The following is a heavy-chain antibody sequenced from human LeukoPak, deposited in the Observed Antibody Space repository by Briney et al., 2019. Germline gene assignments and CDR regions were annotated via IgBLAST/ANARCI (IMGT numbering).Heavy chain of an antibody. CDR2: IYTSGST. V-gene: IGHV4-4*07. J-gene: IGHJ5*02. CDR3: ARDHLIYYDSSGYYYGYNWFDP. Sequence: PSETLSLTCTVSGGSISSYYWSWIRQPAGKGLEWIGRIYTSGSTNYNPSLKSRVTMSVDTSKTQFSLKLSSVTAADTAVYYCARDHLIYYDSSGYYYGYNWFDPWGQGTLVTVSS. CDR1: GGSISSYY. D-gene: IGHD3-22*01.